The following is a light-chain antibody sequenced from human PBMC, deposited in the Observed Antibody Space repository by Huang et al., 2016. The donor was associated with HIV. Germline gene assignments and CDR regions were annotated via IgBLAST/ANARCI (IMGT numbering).Light chain of an antibody. Sequence: DIQVTQSPSSLSASVGDRVTITCRASQPINTYLKWYQQNPGKAPKLLIYDSSTLQSGVPSRFSGSGSGTDFTLTISSLQPEDFATYYCQQSYSMPITFALGTRLEI. J-gene: IGKJ5*01. CDR3: QQSYSMPIT. CDR2: DSS. CDR1: QPINTY. V-gene: IGKV1-39*01.